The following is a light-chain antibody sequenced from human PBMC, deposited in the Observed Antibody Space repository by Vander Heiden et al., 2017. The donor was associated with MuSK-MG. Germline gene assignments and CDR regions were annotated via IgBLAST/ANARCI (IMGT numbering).Light chain of an antibody. CDR2: GNA. V-gene: IGLV1-44*01. J-gene: IGLJ2*01. CDR1: SSHIGIYA. Sequence: QSALTQEAAVSGTVGQKVTLSCTGNSSHIGIYAVGWYQQIAHGAHKTVMFGNALPSGIPDRFSGSKSGTTASLTMAGLQSEEEADYYCATWDNSLGAVVFGGGTKLTVL. CDR3: ATWDNSLGAVV.